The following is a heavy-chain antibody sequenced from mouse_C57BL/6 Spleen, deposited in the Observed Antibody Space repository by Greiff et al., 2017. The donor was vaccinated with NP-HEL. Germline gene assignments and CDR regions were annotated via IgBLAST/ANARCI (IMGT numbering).Heavy chain of an antibody. CDR3: ANYDYYYYAMDD. V-gene: IGHV1-55*01. CDR1: GYTFTSYW. Sequence: VQLQQPGAELVKPGASVKMSCKASGYTFTSYWITWVKQRPGQGLEWIGAIYAGSGSTNYNEKFKSKVTLTVDTSSSTAYMQISSLTSEDYAVYYYANYDYYYYAMDDWGQGTSVTVSS. J-gene: IGHJ4*01. D-gene: IGHD2-4*01. CDR2: IYAGSGST.